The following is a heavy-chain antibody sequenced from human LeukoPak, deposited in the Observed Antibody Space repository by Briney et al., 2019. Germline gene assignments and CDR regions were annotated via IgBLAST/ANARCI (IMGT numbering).Heavy chain of an antibody. J-gene: IGHJ4*02. V-gene: IGHV3-21*01. CDR1: GFTFSSYS. D-gene: IGHD5-18*01. CDR2: ISSSSSYI. Sequence: GGSLRLSCAASGFTFSSYSMNWVRQAPGKGLEWVSSISSSSSYIYYADSVKGRFTISRDNAKNSLYLQMNSLRAEDTAVYYCARDGDSYGYTFAMYWGQGTLVTVSS. CDR3: ARDGDSYGYTFAMY.